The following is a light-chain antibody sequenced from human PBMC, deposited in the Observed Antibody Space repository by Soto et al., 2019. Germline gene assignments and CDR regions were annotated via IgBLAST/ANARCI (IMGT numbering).Light chain of an antibody. J-gene: IGKJ4*01. CDR1: QTINTW. Sequence: DIQMTQSPSTLSASVGERVTITCRASQTINTWLAWYHRKPAKAPKLLIYDASTLQTVFPSSFSGYSSGTEFTLTICSMEADDLATYFCQPYQSFSPEGLTFRGRTKVEL. V-gene: IGKV1-5*01. CDR3: QPYQSFSPEGLT. CDR2: DAS.